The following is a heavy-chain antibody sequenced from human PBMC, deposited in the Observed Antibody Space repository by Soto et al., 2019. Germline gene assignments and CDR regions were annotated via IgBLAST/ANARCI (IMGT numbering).Heavy chain of an antibody. J-gene: IGHJ5*02. D-gene: IGHD3-3*01. CDR1: GGSISGYY. CDR2: IYSSGTT. CDR3: ARGQRFSDWFDP. V-gene: IGHV4-4*07. Sequence: PSETLSLTCTVSGGSISGYYWTWIRQAAGKGLEWIGRIYSSGTTKYNPSLKSRVTMSLDTSKNQFSLRLSSVTATDMAVYYCARGQRFSDWFDPWGPGTLVTVSS.